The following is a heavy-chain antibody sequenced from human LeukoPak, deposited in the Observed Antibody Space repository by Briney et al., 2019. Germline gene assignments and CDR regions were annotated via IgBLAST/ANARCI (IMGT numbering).Heavy chain of an antibody. J-gene: IGHJ4*02. Sequence: SETLSLTCAVYGGSFSGYSWSWIRQPPGKGLEWIGYIYHSGSTYYNPSLKSRVTISVDRSKNQFPLKLSSVTAADTAVYYCRLLYQTIDYWGQGTLVTVSS. CDR3: RLLYQTIDY. V-gene: IGHV4-30-2*01. CDR1: GGSFSGYS. D-gene: IGHD3-16*01. CDR2: IYHSGST.